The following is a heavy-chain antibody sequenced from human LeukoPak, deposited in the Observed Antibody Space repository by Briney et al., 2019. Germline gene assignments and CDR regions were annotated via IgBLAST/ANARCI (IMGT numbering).Heavy chain of an antibody. CDR3: AKDLGYTGSYIDC. D-gene: IGHD1-26*01. Sequence: GRSLRLSCAASGFTFSSYVMHWVRQAPGKGLEWEAFISYDGGNKYYADSVKGRFTISRDNSKNTLYLQMNSLRTEDTAVYYCAKDLGYTGSYIDCWGQGTLVTVSS. CDR1: GFTFSSYV. CDR2: ISYDGGNK. V-gene: IGHV3-30*18. J-gene: IGHJ4*02.